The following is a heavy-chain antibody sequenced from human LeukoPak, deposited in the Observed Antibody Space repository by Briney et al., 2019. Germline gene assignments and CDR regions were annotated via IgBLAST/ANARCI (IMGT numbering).Heavy chain of an antibody. V-gene: IGHV4-59*08. J-gene: IGHJ4*02. CDR1: GGSFSGYY. CDR2: ILYSGTT. Sequence: SETLSLTCAVYGGSFSGYYWSWIRQPPGKGLEWIGYILYSGTTNSNPSLKSRVTISVDTSKNQISLKLSSVTAADTAVYYCARMGGYSGYATHWGQGTLVTASS. D-gene: IGHD5-12*01. CDR3: ARMGGYSGYATH.